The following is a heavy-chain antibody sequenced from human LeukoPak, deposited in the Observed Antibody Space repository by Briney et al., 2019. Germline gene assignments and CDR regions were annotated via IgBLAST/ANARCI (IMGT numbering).Heavy chain of an antibody. CDR1: GFTFSTYS. Sequence: PGGSLRLSCSASGFTFSTYSMNWVRQAPGKGLEWVSSISSSSIHIYYADSLKGRFTISRDNAKNSLFLQMNSLRAEDTAVYYCARGRRDGYNLLDAFDIWGQGTVVTVSS. J-gene: IGHJ3*02. V-gene: IGHV3-21*01. CDR2: ISSSSIHI. D-gene: IGHD5-24*01. CDR3: ARGRRDGYNLLDAFDI.